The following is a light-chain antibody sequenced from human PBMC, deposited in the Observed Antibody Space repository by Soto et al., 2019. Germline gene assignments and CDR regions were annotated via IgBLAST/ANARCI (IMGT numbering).Light chain of an antibody. CDR2: EGS. J-gene: IGLJ2*01. Sequence: QSALTQPASVSGSPGQSITISCTGTSSDVGSNNLVSWYQQHPGKAPKLMIYEGSKRPSGVSNRFSGSKSGNTASLTISGLQAEDEADYYCCSYAGSRKVFGGGTKVTVL. CDR3: CSYAGSRKV. CDR1: SSDVGSNNL. V-gene: IGLV2-23*01.